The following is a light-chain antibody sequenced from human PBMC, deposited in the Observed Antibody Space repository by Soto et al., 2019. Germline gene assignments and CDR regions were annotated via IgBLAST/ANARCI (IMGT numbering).Light chain of an antibody. CDR3: HQLNSYPIT. CDR2: AAS. J-gene: IGKJ5*01. CDR1: QGINSF. V-gene: IGKV1-9*01. Sequence: DIQLTQSPSFLSASVGDRVTITCRASQGINSFLGWYQQKPGKGPRLLIYAASALQSGVPSRFSGSGSGTEFTLTISSLQPEDFATYYCHQLNSYPITFGQGTRLEIK.